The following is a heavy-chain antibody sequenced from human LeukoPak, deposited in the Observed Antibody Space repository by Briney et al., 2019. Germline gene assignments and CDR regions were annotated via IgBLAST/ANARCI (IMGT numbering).Heavy chain of an antibody. J-gene: IGHJ4*02. V-gene: IGHV1-18*01. Sequence: GASVKVSCKASGYSFTSYGISWVRQAPGQGLEWMGWISAYNGNTNYAQKLQGRVTMTRDTSTSTVYMELSSLRSEDTAVYYCARDGSGYAEKSADYFDYWGQGTLVTVSS. CDR1: GYSFTSYG. D-gene: IGHD5-12*01. CDR3: ARDGSGYAEKSADYFDY. CDR2: ISAYNGNT.